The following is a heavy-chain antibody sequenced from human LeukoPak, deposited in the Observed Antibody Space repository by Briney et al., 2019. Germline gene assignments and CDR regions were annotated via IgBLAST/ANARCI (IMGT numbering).Heavy chain of an antibody. J-gene: IGHJ4*02. Sequence: GGSLRLSCAASGFTFSSYSMNWVRQAPGKGLEWVSYISSSSSTIYHADSVKGRFTISRDNAKKSLYLQMNSLRAEDTAVYYCARDPSVYCSSTSCYDLDYWGQGTLVTVSS. CDR2: ISSSSSTI. D-gene: IGHD2-2*01. CDR3: ARDPSVYCSSTSCYDLDY. CDR1: GFTFSSYS. V-gene: IGHV3-48*04.